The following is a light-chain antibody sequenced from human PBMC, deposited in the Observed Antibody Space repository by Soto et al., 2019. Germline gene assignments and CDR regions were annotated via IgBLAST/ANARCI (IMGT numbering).Light chain of an antibody. J-gene: IGKJ5*01. V-gene: IGKV1-39*01. Sequence: DIQMTQSPSSLSASVGDRVTITCRASQSISSYLNWYQQKPGMAPKLLIYAASNLHSGVPSRFSGSGSGTDFTLTISSLQPEDFATYYCQQSYTTPIIFGQGTRLEIK. CDR3: QQSYTTPII. CDR1: QSISSY. CDR2: AAS.